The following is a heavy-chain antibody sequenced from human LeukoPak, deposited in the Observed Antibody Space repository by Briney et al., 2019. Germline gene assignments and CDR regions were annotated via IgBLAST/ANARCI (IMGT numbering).Heavy chain of an antibody. D-gene: IGHD4-23*01. CDR2: FDPEDGET. Sequence: ASVKVSCKVSGYTLTELSMHWVRQAPGKGLEWMGGFDPEDGETIYAQKLQGRVTMTTDTSTSTAYMELRSLRSDDTAVYYCARDYGGNVGYWGQGTLVTVSS. J-gene: IGHJ4*02. V-gene: IGHV1-24*01. CDR3: ARDYGGNVGY. CDR1: GYTLTELS.